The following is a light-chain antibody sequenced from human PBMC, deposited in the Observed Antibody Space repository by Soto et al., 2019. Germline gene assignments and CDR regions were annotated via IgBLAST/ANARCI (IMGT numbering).Light chain of an antibody. CDR2: WAS. J-gene: IGKJ1*01. V-gene: IGKV4-1*01. Sequence: DIVMTQSPDALAVSLGERATINCKSSQSLLYSSNNKNYLTWYQQKPGQPPKMIIYWASSRKSGVPDRFSGSGSGTDFTLTISSRQAEDVAVYYCQQYDSHPPTFGQGTKVEV. CDR3: QQYDSHPPT. CDR1: QSLLYSSNNKNY.